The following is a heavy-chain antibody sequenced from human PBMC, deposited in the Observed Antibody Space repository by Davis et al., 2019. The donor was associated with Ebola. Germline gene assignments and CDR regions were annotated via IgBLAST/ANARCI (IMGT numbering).Heavy chain of an antibody. Sequence: PSETLSLTCAVYGGSFSGYYWSWIRQPPGKGLEWIGEINHSGSTNYNPSLKSRVTISVDTSKNQFSLKLSSVTAADTAVYYCARAHDSSGGNWFDPWGQGTLVTVSS. J-gene: IGHJ5*02. V-gene: IGHV4-34*01. D-gene: IGHD3-22*01. CDR1: GGSFSGYY. CDR3: ARAHDSSGGNWFDP. CDR2: INHSGST.